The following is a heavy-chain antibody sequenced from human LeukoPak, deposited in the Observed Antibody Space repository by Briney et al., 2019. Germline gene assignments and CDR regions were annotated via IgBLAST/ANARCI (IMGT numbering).Heavy chain of an antibody. CDR2: ISYDGSNK. D-gene: IGHD3-10*01. CDR3: ARGEYGSGSYHIDY. CDR1: GFTFSSYG. V-gene: IGHV3-30*03. Sequence: GGSLRLSCAASGFTFSSYGMSWVRQAPGKGLEWVAVISYDGSNKYYADSVKGRFTISRDNSKNTLYLQMNSLRAEDTAVYYCARGEYGSGSYHIDYWGQGTLVTVSS. J-gene: IGHJ4*02.